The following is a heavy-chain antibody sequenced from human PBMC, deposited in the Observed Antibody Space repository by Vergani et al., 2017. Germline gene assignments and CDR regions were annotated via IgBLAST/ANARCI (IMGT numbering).Heavy chain of an antibody. J-gene: IGHJ6*03. V-gene: IGHV4-61*02. D-gene: IGHD2-2*01. CDR2: IHTSGST. CDR3: ARSYCSSXSCRSPDYYYYMDV. Sequence: QVQLQESGPGLVKPSQTLALTCTVSGGSINSHNYYWSWIRQPAGKGLEWIGRIHTSGSTNYNPSLKSRVTMSEDTSKNQFSLNLSSVTAADTAVYYCARSYCSSXSCRSPDYYYYMDVWGKGTTVTVSS. CDR1: GGSINSHNYY.